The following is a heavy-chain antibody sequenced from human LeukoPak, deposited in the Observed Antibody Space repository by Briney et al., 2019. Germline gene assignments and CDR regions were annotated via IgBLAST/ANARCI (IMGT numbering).Heavy chain of an antibody. CDR2: ISGSGGTT. CDR1: GFTFNSYA. J-gene: IGHJ4*02. D-gene: IGHD6-19*01. Sequence: GGSLRLSCAASGFTFNSYALTWVRQAPGKGLEWVSGISGSGGTTYSAGSVKGRFTISRDNSKNTLYLQMNSLRAEDTAIYYCARESGLGYDYWGQGTLVTVSS. CDR3: ARESGLGYDY. V-gene: IGHV3-23*01.